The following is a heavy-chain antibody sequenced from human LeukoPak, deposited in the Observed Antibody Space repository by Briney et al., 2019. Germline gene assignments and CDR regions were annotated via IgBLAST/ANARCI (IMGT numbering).Heavy chain of an antibody. Sequence: SETLSLTCSVSGDSISMHYWSWIRQPPGKGLEWIGYIHYSGSTKYKSSLKSRVTISVDTSKNQFSLKLNSVTAADTAVYYCARGKEVITMLRGLKPGYYSDYWGQGTLVTVSS. V-gene: IGHV4-59*11. J-gene: IGHJ4*02. CDR1: GDSISMHY. CDR3: ARGKEVITMLRGLKPGYYSDY. CDR2: IHYSGST. D-gene: IGHD3-10*01.